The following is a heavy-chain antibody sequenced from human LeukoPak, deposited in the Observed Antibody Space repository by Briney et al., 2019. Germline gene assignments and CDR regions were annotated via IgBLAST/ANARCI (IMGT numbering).Heavy chain of an antibody. CDR2: ICGGGIST. D-gene: IGHD6-19*01. Sequence: GGSLRLSCAASGFSFSNYAMTWVRQAPGKGLEWVSGICGGGISTYSADSVKGGFTISRDNSKNTLYLQMNSLRVEDTAVYYCAKIGWDDAFDIWGQGTMVTVSS. CDR1: GFSFSNYA. J-gene: IGHJ3*02. V-gene: IGHV3-23*01. CDR3: AKIGWDDAFDI.